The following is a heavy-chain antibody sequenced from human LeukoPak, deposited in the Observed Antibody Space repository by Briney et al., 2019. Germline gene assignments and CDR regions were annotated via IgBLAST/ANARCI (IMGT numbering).Heavy chain of an antibody. CDR2: ISPNSGDT. J-gene: IGHJ6*03. CDR1: GGTFSSYA. CDR3: ARDGYGDYIYYYMDV. Sequence: ASVKVSCKASGGTFSSYAISWVRQAPGQGLEWIGWISPNSGDTNYAQKFQGRVTMTSDTSTSTAYMELNRLTSDDTAVYYCARDGYGDYIYYYMDVWGKGTTVTVSS. D-gene: IGHD5-12*01. V-gene: IGHV1-2*02.